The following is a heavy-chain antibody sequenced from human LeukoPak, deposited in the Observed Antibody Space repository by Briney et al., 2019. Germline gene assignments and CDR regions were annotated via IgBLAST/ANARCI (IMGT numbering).Heavy chain of an antibody. CDR3: ARDDFWSGYSPLKADY. V-gene: IGHV1-18*01. D-gene: IGHD3-3*01. J-gene: IGHJ4*02. CDR2: ISAYNGNT. Sequence: GASVKVFCKASGYTFTSYGISWVRQAPGQGLEWMGWISAYNGNTNYAQKLQGRVTMTTDTSTSTAYMELRSLRSDDTAVYYCARDDFWSGYSPLKADYWGQGTLSPSPQ. CDR1: GYTFTSYG.